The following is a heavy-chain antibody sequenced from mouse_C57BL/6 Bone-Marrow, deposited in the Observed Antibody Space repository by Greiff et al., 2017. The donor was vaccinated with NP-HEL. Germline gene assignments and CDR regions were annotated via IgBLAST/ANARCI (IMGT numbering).Heavy chain of an antibody. J-gene: IGHJ1*03. CDR3: AKSRTTVVGGEDWYFDV. Sequence: QVQLQQSGPGLVQPSQSLSITCTVSGFSLTSYGVHWVRQSPGKGLEWLGVIWRGGSTDYNVAFMSRLSITKDNSKSQVFFKMNSLQADDTAIYYCAKSRTTVVGGEDWYFDVWGTGTTVTVSS. CDR1: GFSLTSYG. D-gene: IGHD1-1*01. CDR2: IWRGGST. V-gene: IGHV2-5*01.